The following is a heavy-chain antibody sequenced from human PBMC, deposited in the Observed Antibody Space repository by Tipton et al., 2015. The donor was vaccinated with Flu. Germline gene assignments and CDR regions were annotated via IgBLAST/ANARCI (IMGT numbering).Heavy chain of an antibody. CDR1: GDSISSYC. CDR3: ARDGYNWAGWFDP. J-gene: IGHJ5*02. CDR2: IYTSGST. Sequence: LRLSCTVSGDSISSYCWSWIRQPAGKGLEWIGRIYTSGSTNYNPSLKSRVTMSVDTSKNQFSLKLSSVTAADTAVYYCARDGYNWAGWFDPWGQGTLVTVSS. V-gene: IGHV4-4*07. D-gene: IGHD1-1*01.